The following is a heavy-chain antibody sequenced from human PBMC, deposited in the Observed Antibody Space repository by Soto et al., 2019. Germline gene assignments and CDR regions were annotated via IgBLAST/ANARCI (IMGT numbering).Heavy chain of an antibody. J-gene: IGHJ4*02. V-gene: IGHV3-64D*06. CDR2: ISSNGGST. D-gene: IGHD2-2*01. Sequence: WESLRLSCSASRFTFSSYAMHCVRQAPGKGLEYVSAISSNGGSTYYADSVKGRFTISRDNSKNTLYLQMSSLRAEDTAVYYCVKDHLKTAPARDYWGQGTLVTVSA. CDR1: RFTFSSYA. CDR3: VKDHLKTAPARDY.